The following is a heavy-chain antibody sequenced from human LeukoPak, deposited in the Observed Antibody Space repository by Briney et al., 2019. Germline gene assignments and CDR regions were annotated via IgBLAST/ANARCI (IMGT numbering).Heavy chain of an antibody. CDR1: GFTFSSSA. V-gene: IGHV3-23*01. J-gene: IGHJ4*02. CDR2: ISGSGGST. D-gene: IGHD1-7*01. CDR3: AKEGKTRNWNYFQAKPVY. Sequence: GGSLRLSCAASGFTFSSSAMNWVRRAPGKGLEWVSGISGSGGSTFYADSVKGRFTISRDNSKNTLFLQMNSLRVEDTAIYYCAKEGKTRNWNYFQAKPVYWGQGALVTVSS.